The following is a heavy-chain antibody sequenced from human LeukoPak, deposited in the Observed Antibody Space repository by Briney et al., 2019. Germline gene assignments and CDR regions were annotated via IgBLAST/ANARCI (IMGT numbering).Heavy chain of an antibody. V-gene: IGHV4-61*02. D-gene: IGHD3-22*01. CDR2: IYTIGNT. CDR1: GASISRGSHY. Sequence: SETLSLTCTVSGASISRGSHYWSWIRQPAGKGLEWIGRIYTIGNTNYSPSLWRRVTISVDTSKNQFSLRLHSVTAADTAVYYCARDRSYYSDTGADYWGQGALVTVSS. CDR3: ARDRSYYSDTGADY. J-gene: IGHJ4*02.